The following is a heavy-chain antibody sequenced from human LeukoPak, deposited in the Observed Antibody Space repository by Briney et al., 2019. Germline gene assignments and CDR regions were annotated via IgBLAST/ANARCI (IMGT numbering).Heavy chain of an antibody. V-gene: IGHV3-11*04. CDR2: ISSSSSTI. D-gene: IGHD6-13*01. CDR3: ARDRIEQQRTLGRSTSYYNYYYMDV. CDR1: GFTFSDYY. Sequence: GGSLRLSCAASGFTFSDYYMSWIRQAPGKGLERVSYISSSSSTIYYADSVKGRFTISRDNAKNSLYLQMNSLRAEDTAVYYCARDRIEQQRTLGRSTSYYNYYYMDVWGKGTTVTVSS. J-gene: IGHJ6*03.